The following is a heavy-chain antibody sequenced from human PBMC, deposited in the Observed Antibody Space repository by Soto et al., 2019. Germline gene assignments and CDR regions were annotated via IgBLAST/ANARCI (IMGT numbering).Heavy chain of an antibody. CDR2: ISWNSGSI. D-gene: IGHD3-3*01. J-gene: IGHJ4*02. V-gene: IGHV3-9*01. CDR1: GFTFDVYA. CDR3: AKGYGGYYDFWSGYFTAPDY. Sequence: GGSLRLSCAASGFTFDVYAMHWVRQAPGKGLEWVSGISWNSGSIGYADSVKGRFTISRDNAKNSLYLQMNSLRAEDTALYYCAKGYGGYYDFWSGYFTAPDYWGQGTLVTVSS.